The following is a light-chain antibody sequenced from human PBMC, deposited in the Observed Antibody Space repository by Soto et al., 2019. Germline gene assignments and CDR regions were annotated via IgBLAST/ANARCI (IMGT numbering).Light chain of an antibody. Sequence: EIVLTQSSGTLSLSPGERATLSCRASQSVSSNYLAWYQQKPGQAPRPLIYGASSRATGIPDRFSGSGSGTDFTLTISGLEPEDFAVYYCQHYGSSPYTFGQGTKLEIK. CDR1: QSVSSNY. CDR3: QHYGSSPYT. CDR2: GAS. V-gene: IGKV3-20*01. J-gene: IGKJ2*01.